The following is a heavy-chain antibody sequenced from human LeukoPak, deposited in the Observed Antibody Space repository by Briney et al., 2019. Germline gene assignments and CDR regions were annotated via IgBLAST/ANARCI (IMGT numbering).Heavy chain of an antibody. D-gene: IGHD3-10*01. V-gene: IGHV1-46*01. Sequence: ASVKVSCKASGGTFSSYAISWVRQAPGQGLEWMGIINPGGGSTTYAQKFQGRVTMTRDTSTSTVYMELSSLRSEDTAVYYCAFSYYGSGSYYSIRAFDIWGQGTMVTVSS. CDR1: GGTFSSYA. CDR3: AFSYYGSGSYYSIRAFDI. CDR2: INPGGGST. J-gene: IGHJ3*02.